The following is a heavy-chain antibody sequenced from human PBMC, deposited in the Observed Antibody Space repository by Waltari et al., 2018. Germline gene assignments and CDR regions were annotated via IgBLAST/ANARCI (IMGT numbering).Heavy chain of an antibody. CDR3: ARGSGKGVAATVAFDI. Sequence: QVRLVQSGAEVRKPGSSVKVSCKASGGTFSSYAISWVRQAPGPGLEWMGGIIPIFGTANYAQKCQGRGTITADESTSTAYMGLSSLRSEDTAVYYCARGSGKGVAATVAFDIWGQGTMVTVSS. J-gene: IGHJ3*02. D-gene: IGHD2-15*01. CDR1: GGTFSSYA. V-gene: IGHV1-69*13. CDR2: IIPIFGTA.